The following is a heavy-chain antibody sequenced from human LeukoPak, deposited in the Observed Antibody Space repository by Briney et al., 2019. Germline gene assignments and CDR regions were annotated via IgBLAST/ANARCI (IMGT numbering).Heavy chain of an antibody. CDR1: GYTFTCYY. D-gene: IGHD6-13*01. CDR2: INTNTGNP. CDR3: ARVHSSSLNYYYYCYMDV. J-gene: IGHJ6*03. Sequence: AAVKVSCKASGYTFTCYYMHWVRQAPGQGLEWMGWINTNTGNPPYAQGFTGRFVFSLDTSVSTAYLKISSLKAEDTAVYYCARVHSSSLNYYYYCYMDVWGKGTTVTVSS. V-gene: IGHV7-4-1*02.